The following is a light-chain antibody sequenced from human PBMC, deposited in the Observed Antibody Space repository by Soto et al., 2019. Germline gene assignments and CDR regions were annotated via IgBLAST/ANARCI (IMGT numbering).Light chain of an antibody. J-gene: IGKJ1*01. CDR2: DAS. CDR3: QQSYSTPRT. V-gene: IGKV1-5*01. Sequence: IQMTQSPSTLSASLGDRVTITCRASQSISSWLAWYQQKPGKAPKLLIYDASSLESGVPSRFSGSGSGTDFTLTISSLQPEDFATYYCQQSYSTPRTFGQGTKVDIK. CDR1: QSISSW.